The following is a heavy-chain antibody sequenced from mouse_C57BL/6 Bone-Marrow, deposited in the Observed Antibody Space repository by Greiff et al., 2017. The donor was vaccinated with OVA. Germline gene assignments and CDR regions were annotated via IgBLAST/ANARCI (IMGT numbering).Heavy chain of an antibody. CDR2: ISNGGGST. D-gene: IGHD2-4*01. CDR3: ARLYYDYGGGAMDY. J-gene: IGHJ4*01. Sequence: EVKVVESGGGLVQPGGSLKLSCAASGFTFSDYYMYWVRQTPEKRLEWVAYISNGGGSTYYPDTVKGRFTISRDNAKNTLYLQMSRLKSEDTAMYYCARLYYDYGGGAMDYWGQGTSVTVSS. CDR1: GFTFSDYY. V-gene: IGHV5-12*01.